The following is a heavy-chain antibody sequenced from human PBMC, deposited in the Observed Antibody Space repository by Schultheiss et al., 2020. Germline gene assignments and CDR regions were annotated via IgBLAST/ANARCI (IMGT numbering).Heavy chain of an antibody. V-gene: IGHV3-23*01. CDR1: RLTFSSYA. CDR3: ARETDYGDYVLDY. CDR2: ISGSSGST. J-gene: IGHJ4*02. Sequence: GGSLRLSCAVSRLTFSSYAMSWVRQAPGKGLEWVSGISGSSGSTYYADSVKGRFTISRDNSKNTLYLQMNSLRAEDTAVYNCARETDYGDYVLDYWGQGTLVTVSS. D-gene: IGHD4-17*01.